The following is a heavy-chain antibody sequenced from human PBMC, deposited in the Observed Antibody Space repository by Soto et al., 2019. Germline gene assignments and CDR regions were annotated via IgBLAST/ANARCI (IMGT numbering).Heavy chain of an antibody. J-gene: IGHJ4*02. CDR1: GFTFSNYA. Sequence: LRLSCAASGFTFSNYAMAWVRQAPGKGLEWVSSVSGSGGNTFYADSVKGRFTISRDNSKNTLYLRMNSLRAEDTAVYYCAKNSENYGDSKSDYCGQGTLVTVSS. CDR2: VSGSGGNT. D-gene: IGHD4-17*01. CDR3: AKNSENYGDSKSDY. V-gene: IGHV3-23*01.